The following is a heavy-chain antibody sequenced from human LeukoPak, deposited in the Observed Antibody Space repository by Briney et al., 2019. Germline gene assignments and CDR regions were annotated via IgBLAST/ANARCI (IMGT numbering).Heavy chain of an antibody. V-gene: IGHV3-23*01. CDR2: ISGSGGST. CDR1: GFTFSSYA. Sequence: PGGSLRPSCAASGFTFSSYAMGWVRQAPGKGLEWVSAISGSGGSTYYADSVKGRFTISRDNSKNTLYLQMNSLRAEATAVYYYAKGYSGYEVDAFDIWGQGTMVTVSS. CDR3: AKGYSGYEVDAFDI. D-gene: IGHD5-12*01. J-gene: IGHJ3*02.